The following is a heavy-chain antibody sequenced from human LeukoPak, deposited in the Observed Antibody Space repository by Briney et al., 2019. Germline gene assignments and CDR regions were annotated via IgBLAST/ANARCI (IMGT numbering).Heavy chain of an antibody. CDR2: VNPGGSIA. J-gene: IGHJ6*03. CDR1: GFTFNNYW. CDR3: VRGTYHAYYMDV. V-gene: IGHV3-74*01. Sequence: PGGSLRHSCAASGFTFNNYWIHWVRQAPGKGLVWVSRVNPGGSIANFADSVKGRFTISRDNAKNTVYLQTSSLTAEDTAVYYCVRGTYHAYYMDVWGKGTTVTVSS. D-gene: IGHD3-16*01.